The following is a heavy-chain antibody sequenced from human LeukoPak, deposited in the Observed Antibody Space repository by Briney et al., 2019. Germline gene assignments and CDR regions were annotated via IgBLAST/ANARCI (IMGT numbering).Heavy chain of an antibody. CDR2: IIPIFGTA. CDR1: GGTFSSYA. CDR3: ARDLNYYDSSGIFDY. V-gene: IGHV1-69*13. Sequence: GASVKVSCKASGGTFSSYAISWVRQAPGQGLEWMGGIIPIFGTANYAQKFQGRVTITADESTSTAYMELSSLRSEDTAVYYCARDLNYYDSSGIFDYWGQGTLVTVSS. J-gene: IGHJ4*02. D-gene: IGHD3-22*01.